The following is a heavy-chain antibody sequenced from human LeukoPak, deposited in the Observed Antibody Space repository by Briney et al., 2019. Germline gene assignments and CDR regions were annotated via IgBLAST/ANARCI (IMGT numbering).Heavy chain of an antibody. D-gene: IGHD3-10*01. V-gene: IGHV3-23*01. J-gene: IGHJ4*02. CDR3: AKLSLSGRSQSADY. Sequence: QSGGSLRLSCAASGFTFNNYAMNWVRQAPGKGLEWVSVISGSGGTTYYADSVKGRFTISRDSSKNTLYLQMNSLRAEDTAVYYCAKLSLSGRSQSADYWGQGTLVTVSS. CDR1: GFTFNNYA. CDR2: ISGSGGTT.